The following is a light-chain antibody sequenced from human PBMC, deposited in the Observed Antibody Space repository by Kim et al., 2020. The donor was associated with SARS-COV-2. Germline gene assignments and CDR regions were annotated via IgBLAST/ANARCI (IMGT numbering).Light chain of an antibody. CDR3: LLYLRGIQI. Sequence: PAEPLPHPCASRSQPVISLSLPTWFKQKPGQAPRALIFGTSNKYSCPPARFSGALLGGKAVLTLSDVHPEDEAEYYCLLYLRGIQIFGGGTQLTVL. CDR2: GTS. CDR1: SQPVISLSL. J-gene: IGLJ2*01. V-gene: IGLV7-43*01.